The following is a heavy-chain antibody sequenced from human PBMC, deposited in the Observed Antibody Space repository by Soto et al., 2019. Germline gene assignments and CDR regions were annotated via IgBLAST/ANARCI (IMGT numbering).Heavy chain of an antibody. Sequence: SGGSLSLSCATSGFTFSSRWMSWVRQAPGKGLEWVASIIQDASVKHYVDSVEGRFTISRDNAKDSLYLQMNGLSADDTAIYYCATILGGVTTFDSWGQGTLVTVSS. D-gene: IGHD3-10*01. CDR1: GFTFSSRW. V-gene: IGHV3-7*01. J-gene: IGHJ5*01. CDR2: IIQDASVK. CDR3: ATILGGVTTFDS.